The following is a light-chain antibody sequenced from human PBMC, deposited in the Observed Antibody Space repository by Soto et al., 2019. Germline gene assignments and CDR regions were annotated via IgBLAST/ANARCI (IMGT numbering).Light chain of an antibody. J-gene: IGLJ1*01. V-gene: IGLV2-8*01. CDR3: SSYAGSNFYV. Sequence: QSALTQPPSASGSPGQSVTISCTGTSSDVGGYNYVSWYQQHPGKAPKLMTYEVSKRPSGVPDRFSGSKSGNTASLTVSGLQAEDEADYYCSSYAGSNFYVFGTGTKLTVL. CDR1: SSDVGGYNY. CDR2: EVS.